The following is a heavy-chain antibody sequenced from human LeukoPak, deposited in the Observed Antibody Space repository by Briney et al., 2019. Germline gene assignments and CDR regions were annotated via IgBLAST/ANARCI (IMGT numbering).Heavy chain of an antibody. CDR3: ARAIYCSGGSCYSGID. J-gene: IGHJ4*02. Sequence: PSETLSLTCTVSGGSITSYYWSWIRQPPGKGLEWIGYIYYSGSTTYNPSLKSRVTISVDTSKNQFSLKLSSVTAADTAVYYCARAIYCSGGSCYSGIDWGQGTLVTVSS. CDR2: IYYSGST. D-gene: IGHD2-15*01. V-gene: IGHV4-59*08. CDR1: GGSITSYY.